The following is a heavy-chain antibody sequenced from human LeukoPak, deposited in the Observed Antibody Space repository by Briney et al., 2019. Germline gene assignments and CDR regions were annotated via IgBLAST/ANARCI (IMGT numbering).Heavy chain of an antibody. D-gene: IGHD2-2*01. J-gene: IGHJ3*02. CDR2: IYQSGSS. CDR1: GASISSSY. Sequence: SETLSLTCTVSGASISSSYWSWIRQPPGKGLEWIGYIYQSGSSNYNPSLKSRVTISLDRSKNQFSLNLSSVTAADTAVYYCARERGAIEAFDIWGQGTMVTVSS. V-gene: IGHV4-59*12. CDR3: ARERGAIEAFDI.